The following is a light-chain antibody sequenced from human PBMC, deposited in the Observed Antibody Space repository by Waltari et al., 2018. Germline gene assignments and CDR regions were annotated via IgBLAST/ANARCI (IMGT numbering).Light chain of an antibody. CDR1: SADVGHFDY. CDR3: ALYTSRGV. J-gene: IGLJ3*02. CDR2: AVS. Sequence: QSALTQPASVSGSPGQSITISCTGTSADVGHFDYVSRYQQYPGKAPKLMIYAVSNRPSVVSDRFSGSKSGSTASLTISGLQAEDEADYYCALYTSRGVFGGGTKLTVL. V-gene: IGLV2-14*03.